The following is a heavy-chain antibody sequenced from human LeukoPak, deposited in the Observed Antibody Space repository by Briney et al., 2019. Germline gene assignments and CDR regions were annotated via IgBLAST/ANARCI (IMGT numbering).Heavy chain of an antibody. CDR2: INHSGST. V-gene: IGHV4-34*01. CDR3: ARDIGGYYAYYMDV. CDR1: GGSFSGYY. Sequence: SETLSLTCAVYGGSFSGYYWSWIRQPPGKGLEWIGEINHSGSTNYNPSLKSRVTMSVDTSKNQFSLKLSSVTAADTAVYYCARDIGGYYAYYMDVWGKGTTVTVSS. D-gene: IGHD3-22*01. J-gene: IGHJ6*03.